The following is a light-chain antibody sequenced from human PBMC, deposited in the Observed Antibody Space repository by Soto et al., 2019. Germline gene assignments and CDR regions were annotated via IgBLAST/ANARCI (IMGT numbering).Light chain of an antibody. CDR3: QQSRTYPST. Sequence: IQLTQSPPSLSASVGDRVTITCRASQDIAMYLAWYQQKPGEAPKLLIHAASTLHGGVPSRFSGNGSGTDFTLTITSLQAEDFATYYCQQSRTYPSTFGGGTKVEIK. J-gene: IGKJ4*01. CDR1: QDIAMY. CDR2: AAS. V-gene: IGKV1-9*01.